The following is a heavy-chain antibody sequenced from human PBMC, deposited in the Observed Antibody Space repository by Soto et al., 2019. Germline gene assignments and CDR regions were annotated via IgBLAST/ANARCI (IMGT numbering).Heavy chain of an antibody. CDR1: GDSVSSNSAA. D-gene: IGHD6-6*01. Sequence: PSQTLSLTCAISGDSVSSNSAAWNWIRQSPSRGLEWLGRTYYRSKWYNDYAVSVKSRITINPDTSKNQFSLQLNSVTPEDTALYYCGSDSVWYSSSVSSGMDVWGQGTTLNVSS. V-gene: IGHV6-1*01. CDR2: TYYRSKWYN. J-gene: IGHJ6*02. CDR3: GSDSVWYSSSVSSGMDV.